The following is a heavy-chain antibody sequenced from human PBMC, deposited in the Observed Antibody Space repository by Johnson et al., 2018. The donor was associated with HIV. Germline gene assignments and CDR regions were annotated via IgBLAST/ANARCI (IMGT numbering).Heavy chain of an antibody. D-gene: IGHD6-19*01. V-gene: IGHV3-53*01. Sequence: VQLVESGGGLIQPGGSLRLSCAASGFTVSSNYMSWVRQAPGKGLEWVSVIYSGDRTYYADAVKGRFTISRDKSMNTLYLQMNSLRAEDTAVYSCARDRYSSGWFLDAFDIWGQGTRVTVSS. CDR3: ARDRYSSGWFLDAFDI. CDR2: IYSGDRT. CDR1: GFTVSSNY. J-gene: IGHJ3*02.